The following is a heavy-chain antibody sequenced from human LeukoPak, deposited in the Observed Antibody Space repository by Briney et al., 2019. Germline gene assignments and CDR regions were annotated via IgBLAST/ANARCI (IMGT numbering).Heavy chain of an antibody. Sequence: TGGALRLSCVASWFTFSNYWMHWVRQPPGKGLVWVSRIYVDGRTTNYADSVKGRFTISRDNAKNTVYLEMNSLSVEDTATYYCIRDFRSADLWGQGTLVTVTS. CDR2: IYVDGRTT. CDR3: IRDFRSADL. V-gene: IGHV3-74*01. CDR1: WFTFSNYW. J-gene: IGHJ5*02.